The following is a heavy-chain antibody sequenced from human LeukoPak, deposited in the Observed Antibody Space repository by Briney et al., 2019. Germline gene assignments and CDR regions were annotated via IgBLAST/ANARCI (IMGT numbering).Heavy chain of an antibody. CDR2: IKHDGREQ. J-gene: IGHJ4*02. V-gene: IGHV3-7*05. CDR3: ATASYGFAY. D-gene: IGHD3-10*01. CDR1: GFTFSDYW. Sequence: GGCLRLSCAASGFTFSDYWMSWVRQAPGKGLEWVATIKHDGREQYYVDSVKGRFTISRDNTKNSLYLQMNSLRAEDTAVYYCATASYGFAYWGQGTLVTVSS.